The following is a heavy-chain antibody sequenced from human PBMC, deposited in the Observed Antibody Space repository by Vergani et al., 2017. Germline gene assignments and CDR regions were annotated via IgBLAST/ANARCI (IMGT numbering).Heavy chain of an antibody. CDR2: IYYSGLT. D-gene: IGHD6-19*01. J-gene: IGHJ4*02. V-gene: IGHV4-39*01. CDR3: ARQRPGSGWSPGDFDD. CDR1: ADSISTGSYY. Sequence: QLQLQQSGPGLVKPSETLFLTCTVSADSISTGSYYWGWIRQPPGKSLGWIGSIYYSGLTYYNPSLKSRVAISVDPSKNQLSLKGNPVTSADAAVYFCARQRPGSGWSPGDFDDWGQGILVTVSS.